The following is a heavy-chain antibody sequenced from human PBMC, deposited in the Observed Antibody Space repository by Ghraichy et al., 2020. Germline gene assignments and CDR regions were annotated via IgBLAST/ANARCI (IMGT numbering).Heavy chain of an antibody. J-gene: IGHJ4*02. CDR2: ISGSGGST. CDR3: AKEGTIFGVVIIARLGFDY. D-gene: IGHD3-3*01. CDR1: GFTFSSYA. V-gene: IGHV3-23*01. Sequence: GESLRLSCAASGFTFSSYAMSWVRQAPGKGLEWVSAISGSGGSTYYADSVKGRFTISRDNSKNTLYLQMNSLRAEDTAVYYCAKEGTIFGVVIIARLGFDYWGQGTLVTVSS.